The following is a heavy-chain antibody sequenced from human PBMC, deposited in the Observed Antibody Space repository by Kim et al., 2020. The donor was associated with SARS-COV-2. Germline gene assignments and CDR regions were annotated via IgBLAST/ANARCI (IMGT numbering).Heavy chain of an antibody. D-gene: IGHD2-15*01. J-gene: IGHJ4*02. V-gene: IGHV3-30*18. CDR1: GFTFSSYG. CDR3: AKDPYCSGGSCYSVEVDY. Sequence: GGSLRLSCAASGFTFSSYGMHWVRQAPGKGLEWVAVISYDGSNKYYADSVKGRFTISRDKSKNTLYLQMNSLRAEDTAVYYCAKDPYCSGGSCYSVEVDYWGQGTLGNVSS. CDR2: ISYDGSNK.